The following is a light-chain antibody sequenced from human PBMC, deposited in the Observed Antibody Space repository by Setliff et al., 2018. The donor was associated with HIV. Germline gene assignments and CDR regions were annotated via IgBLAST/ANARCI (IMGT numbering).Light chain of an antibody. CDR1: SSNIGNNFF. J-gene: IGLJ1*01. V-gene: IGLV1-51*01. CDR2: DNN. Sequence: QSALTQPPSVSAAPGQKVTISCSGSSSNIGNNFFVSWYQQFPGTAPKLLIYDNNKRPSEIPDRFSGSKSGTSATLDITGLQTEDEADYYCSSFRTTNTPSDVFGTGTRSPS. CDR3: SSFRTTNTPSDV.